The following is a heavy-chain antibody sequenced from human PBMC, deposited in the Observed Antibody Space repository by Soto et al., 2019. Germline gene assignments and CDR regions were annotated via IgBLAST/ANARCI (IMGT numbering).Heavy chain of an antibody. Sequence: SETLSLTCTVSGGSLSSYYWSWIRQPPGKGLEWIGYIYNRGSANYNPSLKSRVTISIDTSKNQFSLKLSSVTATDTAMYYCARVQGNYFDPWGQGTLVTVSS. J-gene: IGHJ5*02. V-gene: IGHV4-59*08. CDR2: IYNRGSA. CDR3: ARVQGNYFDP. CDR1: GGSLSSYY. D-gene: IGHD1-7*01.